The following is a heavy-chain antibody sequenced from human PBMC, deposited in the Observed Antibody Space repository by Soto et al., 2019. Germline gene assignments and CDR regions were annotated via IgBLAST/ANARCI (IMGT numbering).Heavy chain of an antibody. Sequence: GASVKVSCKASGYTFTSYAMHWVRQAPRQRLEWMGWINAGNGNTKYSQKFQGRVTITRDTSASTAYMELSSLRSEDTAVYYCASGLSFNWKFDYWGQGTLVTVSS. D-gene: IGHD1-1*01. J-gene: IGHJ4*02. V-gene: IGHV1-3*01. CDR2: INAGNGNT. CDR3: ASGLSFNWKFDY. CDR1: GYTFTSYA.